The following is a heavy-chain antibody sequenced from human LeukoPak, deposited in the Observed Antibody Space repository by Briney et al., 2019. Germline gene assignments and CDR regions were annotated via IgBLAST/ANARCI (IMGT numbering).Heavy chain of an antibody. CDR2: ISGSGGST. Sequence: GGSLRLSCAASGFTFSSYAMSWVRQAPGKGLEWVSAISGSGGSTYYADSVKGRFTISRDNSKNTLYLQMNSLRAEDTAVYYCAKDRVRYFDWLGSMDVWGQGTTVTVSS. CDR3: AKDRVRYFDWLGSMDV. D-gene: IGHD3-9*01. CDR1: GFTFSSYA. V-gene: IGHV3-23*01. J-gene: IGHJ6*02.